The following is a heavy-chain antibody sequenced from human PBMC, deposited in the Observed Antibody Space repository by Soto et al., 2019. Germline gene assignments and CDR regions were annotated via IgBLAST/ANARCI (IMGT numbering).Heavy chain of an antibody. D-gene: IGHD1-26*01. CDR3: ARGRSGSFIDY. CDR2: IWYDGSIK. Sequence: PGGSLRLSCGASGFIFSNYGMHWVRQAPGKGLDWVAIIWYDGSIKYYADSVRGRFTISRDNSENMLYLQMNSLRVEDTALYYCARGRSGSFIDYWGQGTPVTVSS. CDR1: GFIFSNYG. J-gene: IGHJ4*02. V-gene: IGHV3-33*01.